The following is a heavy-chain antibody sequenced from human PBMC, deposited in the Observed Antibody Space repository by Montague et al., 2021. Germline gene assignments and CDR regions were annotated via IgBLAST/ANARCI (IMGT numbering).Heavy chain of an antibody. CDR1: GGSISSTSYY. Sequence: SETLSLTCTVSGGSISSTSYYWGWIRQPPGTGLEWIGSIYYSGSTYYNPSLKSRVTISADTSKNQFSLRLRSVTAADTAMYYCARRMGFVVVTEHDAFDIWGQGAMVTVSS. D-gene: IGHD2-21*02. CDR3: ARRMGFVVVTEHDAFDI. J-gene: IGHJ3*02. CDR2: IYYSGST. V-gene: IGHV4-39*01.